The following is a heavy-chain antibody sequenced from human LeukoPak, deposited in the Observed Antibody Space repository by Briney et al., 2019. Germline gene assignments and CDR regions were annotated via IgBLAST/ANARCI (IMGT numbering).Heavy chain of an antibody. J-gene: IGHJ4*02. CDR3: ATVGSSALRDY. CDR1: GYTFTSYD. V-gene: IGHV1-8*01. D-gene: IGHD2-2*01. CDR2: MNPNSGNT. Sequence: ASVKVSCKASGYTFTSYDINWVRQATGQGLEWMGWMNPNSGNTGYAQKFQGRVTMTEDTSTDTAYMELSSLRSEDTAVYYCATVGSSALRDYWGQGTLVTVSS.